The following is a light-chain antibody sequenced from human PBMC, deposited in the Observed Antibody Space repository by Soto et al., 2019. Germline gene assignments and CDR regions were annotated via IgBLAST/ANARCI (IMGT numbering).Light chain of an antibody. J-gene: IGKJ1*01. V-gene: IGKV3-20*01. Sequence: EIVLTQSPGTLSLSPGERATLPCRASQSVSGTYLAWYQQKPGQAPRLLIYGASSRATGIPDRFSGSGSGTDFTLTISRLEPEDFAVYYCQQYGTSRWTFGQGTKVEIK. CDR1: QSVSGTY. CDR3: QQYGTSRWT. CDR2: GAS.